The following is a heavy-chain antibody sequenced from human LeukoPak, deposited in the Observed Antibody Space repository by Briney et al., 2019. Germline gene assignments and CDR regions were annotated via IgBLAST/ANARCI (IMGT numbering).Heavy chain of an antibody. CDR2: INPNSGGT. Sequence: ASVKVSCKASGYTFTGYYMHWVRQAPGQGLEWMGRINPNSGGTNYAQKFQGRVTMTRDTSISTAYMELSSLRSEDTAVYYCARIGVDYYDSSGLDYWGQGTLVTVSS. CDR1: GYTFTGYY. J-gene: IGHJ4*02. V-gene: IGHV1-2*06. CDR3: ARIGVDYYDSSGLDY. D-gene: IGHD3-22*01.